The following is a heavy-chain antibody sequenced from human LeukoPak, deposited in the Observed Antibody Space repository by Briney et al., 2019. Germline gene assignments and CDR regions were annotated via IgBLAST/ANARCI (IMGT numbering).Heavy chain of an antibody. J-gene: IGHJ4*02. CDR3: TKLKQWQPQRYFFEY. CDR1: GFTFTSFA. CDR2: ITVGGGST. D-gene: IGHD6-19*01. V-gene: IGHV3-23*01. Sequence: GGSLRLSCAASGFTFTSFAMNWVRQAPGKGLEWVSTITVGGGSTHYADSVKGRFTISRDTSTLYLQMNSLRADDTAVYYCTKLKQWQPQRYFFEYWGQGALVTVAS.